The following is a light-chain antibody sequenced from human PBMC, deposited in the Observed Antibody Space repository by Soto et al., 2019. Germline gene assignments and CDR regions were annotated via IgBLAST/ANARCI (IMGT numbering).Light chain of an antibody. J-gene: IGKJ4*01. V-gene: IGKV1-9*01. CDR1: QGISSF. Sequence: IQFTQAPASLSASVVDRVTITCRASQGISSFLAWYQQKPGKAPKLLIYAASSLQSGVPSRFSGSGFGTDFTLTITSLQPEDFATYYCQQVESYPSTFGGGTKVDIK. CDR3: QQVESYPST. CDR2: AAS.